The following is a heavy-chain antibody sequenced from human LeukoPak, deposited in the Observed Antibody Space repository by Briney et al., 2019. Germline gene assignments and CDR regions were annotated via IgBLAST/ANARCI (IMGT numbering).Heavy chain of an antibody. J-gene: IGHJ5*02. D-gene: IGHD2-2*01. CDR2: IRSKAYGGTT. V-gene: IGHV3-49*04. CDR3: TRAIIVVVPAAMYGWFDP. Sequence: PGRSLRLSCTASGFTFGDYAMSWVRQAPGKGLEWVGFIRSKAYGGTTECAASVKGRFTISRDDSKSIAYLQMNSLKTEDTAVYYCTRAIIVVVPAAMYGWFDPWGQGTLVTVSS. CDR1: GFTFGDYA.